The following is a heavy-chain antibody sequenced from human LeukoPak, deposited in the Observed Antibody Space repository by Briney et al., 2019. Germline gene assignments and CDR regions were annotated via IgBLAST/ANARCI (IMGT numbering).Heavy chain of an antibody. D-gene: IGHD1-26*01. CDR3: ARSMSWYSGNY. CDR2: IDPSGGST. V-gene: IGHV1-46*01. Sequence: ASVKVSCKASGYTFTNFYMHWVRQAPGQGLEWMGTIDPSGGSTNYAQKFQGRVTMTRDTSTTTVYMELSSLRSEDTAIYYCARSMSWYSGNYWGQGTQVTVSP. J-gene: IGHJ4*02. CDR1: GYTFTNFY.